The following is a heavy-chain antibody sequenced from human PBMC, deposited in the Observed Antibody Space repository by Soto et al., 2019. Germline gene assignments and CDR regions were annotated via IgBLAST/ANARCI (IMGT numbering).Heavy chain of an antibody. CDR1: GYSFTSYW. V-gene: IGHV5-10-1*01. J-gene: IGHJ5*02. Sequence: HGESLKISCKGSGYSFTSYWISWVRQMPGKGLEWMGRIDPSDSYTNYSPSFQGHVTISADKSISTAYLQWSSLKASDTAMYYCARHRGLGYSSSFPFDPWGQGTLVTVSS. CDR2: IDPSDSYT. CDR3: ARHRGLGYSSSFPFDP. D-gene: IGHD6-13*01.